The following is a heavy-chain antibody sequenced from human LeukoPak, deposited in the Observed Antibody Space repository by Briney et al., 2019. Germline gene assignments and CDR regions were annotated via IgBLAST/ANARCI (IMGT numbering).Heavy chain of an antibody. CDR3: AKGGSGWHFDY. J-gene: IGHJ4*02. CDR2: IYYSGIT. V-gene: IGHV4-59*01. CDR1: GGSISGYY. D-gene: IGHD6-19*01. Sequence: SETLSLTCTVSGGSISGYYWNWIRQPPGKGLEWIGYIYYSGITNYNPSLKSRVTISVDTPKNQFSLKLSSVTAADTAVYYCAKGGSGWHFDYWGQGTLVTVSS.